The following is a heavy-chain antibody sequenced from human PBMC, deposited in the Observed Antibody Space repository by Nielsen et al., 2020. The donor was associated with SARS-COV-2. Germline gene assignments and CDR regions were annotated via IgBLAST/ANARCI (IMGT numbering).Heavy chain of an antibody. Sequence: LRLSCTVSGGSISSGSYYWSWIRQPAGKGLEWIGRIYTSGSTNYNPSLKSRVTISVDTSKNQFSLKLSSVTAADTAVYYCARGYYPRITMVRGVYAFDIWGQGTMVTVSS. D-gene: IGHD3-10*01. J-gene: IGHJ3*02. CDR1: GGSISSGSYY. CDR2: IYTSGST. CDR3: ARGYYPRITMVRGVYAFDI. V-gene: IGHV4-61*02.